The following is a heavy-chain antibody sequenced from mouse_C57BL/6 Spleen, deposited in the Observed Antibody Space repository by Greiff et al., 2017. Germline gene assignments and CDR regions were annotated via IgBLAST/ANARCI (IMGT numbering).Heavy chain of an antibody. Sequence: VQLQQSGAELARPGASVKLSCKASGYTFTSYGISWVKQRTGQGLEWIGEIYPRSGNTYYNEKFKGKATLTADKSSSTAYMELRSLTSEDSAVYFCARSEYYSNYGGYYYAMDYWGQGTSVTVSS. CDR2: IYPRSGNT. CDR3: ARSEYYSNYGGYYYAMDY. J-gene: IGHJ4*01. V-gene: IGHV1-81*01. CDR1: GYTFTSYG. D-gene: IGHD2-5*01.